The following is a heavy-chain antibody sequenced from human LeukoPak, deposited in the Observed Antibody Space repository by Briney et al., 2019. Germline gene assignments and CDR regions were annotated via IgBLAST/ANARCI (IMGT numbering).Heavy chain of an antibody. J-gene: IGHJ4*02. CDR3: ARDKGEYYDSSGYLDY. D-gene: IGHD3-22*01. CDR2: IYYSGST. Sequence: SETLSLTCTVSGGSIRNGGYYWSWIRQHPGKGPEWIGYIYYSGSTFYNPSLKSRLTISVDTSKNQFSLKLSSVTAADTAVYYCARDKGEYYDSSGYLDYWGQGTLVTVSS. CDR1: GGSIRNGGYY. V-gene: IGHV4-31*03.